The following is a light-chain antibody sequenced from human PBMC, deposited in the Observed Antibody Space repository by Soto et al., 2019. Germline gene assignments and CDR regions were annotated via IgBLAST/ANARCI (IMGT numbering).Light chain of an antibody. CDR2: RAS. J-gene: IGKJ4*01. CDR1: QSIGSN. CDR3: QQYNDWPPLT. Sequence: EIVMTQSPATLSVSPGERATLSCRASQSIGSNLAWYQQKPGQAPRLLIYRASTRLAGIPARFSGSGSGTEFTLTISSLQYEDFAVYYCQQYNDWPPLTFGGGTNVEIK. V-gene: IGKV3-15*01.